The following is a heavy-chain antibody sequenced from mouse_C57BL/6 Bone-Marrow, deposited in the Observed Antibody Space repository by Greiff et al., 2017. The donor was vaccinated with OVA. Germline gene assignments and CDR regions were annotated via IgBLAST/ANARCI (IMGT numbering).Heavy chain of an antibody. Sequence: VQRVESGAELVRPGASVKLSCKASGYTFTDYYINWVKQRPGQGLEWIARIYPGSGNTYYNEKFKGKATLTAEKSSSTAYMQLSSLTSEDSAVYVCARCDGYYVGFDYWGQGTTLTVSS. CDR2: IYPGSGNT. D-gene: IGHD2-3*01. V-gene: IGHV1-76*01. CDR1: GYTFTDYY. CDR3: ARCDGYYVGFDY. J-gene: IGHJ2*01.